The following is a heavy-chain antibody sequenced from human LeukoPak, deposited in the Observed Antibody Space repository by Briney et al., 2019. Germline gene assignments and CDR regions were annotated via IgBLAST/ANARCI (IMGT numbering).Heavy chain of an antibody. CDR2: IYYSGST. CDR1: GGSISSYY. Sequence: SETLSLTCTVSGGSISSYYWSWIRQPPGKGLEWIGYIYYSGSTNYNPSLKSRVTISVDTSKNQFSLKLSSVTAADTAVYYCARYDSGNSNDAFDIWGQGTMVTVSS. CDR3: ARYDSGNSNDAFDI. J-gene: IGHJ3*02. D-gene: IGHD4-23*01. V-gene: IGHV4-59*01.